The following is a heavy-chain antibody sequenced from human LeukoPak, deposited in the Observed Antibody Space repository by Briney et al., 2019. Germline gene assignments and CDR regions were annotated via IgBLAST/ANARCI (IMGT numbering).Heavy chain of an antibody. V-gene: IGHV1-46*01. Sequence: VASVKVSCKASGYTFTSYYMHWVRQAPGQGLEWMGIINPSGGSTSYAQKFQGRVTMTRDTSTSTSYMELRSLRSDDTAVYYCARAPNYSGSGSPFWEIWGQGTLVTVSS. CDR3: ARAPNYSGSGSPFWEI. D-gene: IGHD3-10*01. CDR2: INPSGGST. J-gene: IGHJ4*02. CDR1: GYTFTSYY.